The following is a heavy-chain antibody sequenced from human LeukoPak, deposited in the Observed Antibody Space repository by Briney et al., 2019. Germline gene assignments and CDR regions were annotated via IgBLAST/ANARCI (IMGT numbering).Heavy chain of an antibody. CDR2: IYYSGST. J-gene: IGHJ5*02. CDR3: ARRRGRDDSLDP. V-gene: IGHV4-39*01. D-gene: IGHD3-22*01. CDR1: GGSISSSSYY. Sequence: SETLSLTCTVSGGSISSSSYYWGWIRQPPGKGLEWIGSIYYSGSTYYNPSLKSRVTISVDTSKNQFSLKLSSVTAADTAVYYCARRRGRDDSLDPWGQGTLVTVSS.